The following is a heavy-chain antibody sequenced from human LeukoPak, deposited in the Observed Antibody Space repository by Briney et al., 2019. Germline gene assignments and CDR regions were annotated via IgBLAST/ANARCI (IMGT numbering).Heavy chain of an antibody. J-gene: IGHJ6*03. CDR3: ARVTYGSGNYYVYYYYMDV. Sequence: PSETLSLTCTVSGGSISSIGYFWSWMRQPAGKGLEWIGHIYSSGNTNYNPSLKSRVTISIDTSKNQFSLKVTSVTAADTAVYYCARVTYGSGNYYVYYYYMDVWGKKTTVTVSS. V-gene: IGHV4-61*09. D-gene: IGHD3-10*01. CDR1: GGSISSIGYF. CDR2: IYSSGNT.